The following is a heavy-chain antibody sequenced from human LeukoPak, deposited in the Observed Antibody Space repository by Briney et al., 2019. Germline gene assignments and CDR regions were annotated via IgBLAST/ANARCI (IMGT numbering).Heavy chain of an antibody. Sequence: SETLSLTCAVYGGSFSDYSWSWIRQPPGKGLDWIGEINYSCWTKHNPSLMSGVIMSVDTSKNQFSLKVRSVTAADTAVYYCARVGYSFSINDWSRIGLGAYPTKYYYYMDVWGKGTTVTVSS. J-gene: IGHJ6*03. CDR2: INYSCWT. D-gene: IGHD5-18*01. CDR1: GGSFSDYS. CDR3: ARVGYSFSINDWSRIGLGAYPTKYYYYMDV. V-gene: IGHV4-34*01.